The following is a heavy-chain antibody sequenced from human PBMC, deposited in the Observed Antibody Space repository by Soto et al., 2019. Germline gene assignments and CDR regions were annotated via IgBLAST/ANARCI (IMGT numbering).Heavy chain of an antibody. J-gene: IGHJ6*03. CDR2: INPSGGST. V-gene: IGHV1-46*01. Sequence: GASVKVSCKASGYTFTSYYMHWVRQAPGQGLEWMGIINPSGGSTSYAQKFQGRVTMTRDTSTSTVYMELSSLRSEDTAVYYCAFTAMVSRSSYYMDVWGKGTTVTVSS. CDR1: GYTFTSYY. D-gene: IGHD5-18*01. CDR3: AFTAMVSRSSYYMDV.